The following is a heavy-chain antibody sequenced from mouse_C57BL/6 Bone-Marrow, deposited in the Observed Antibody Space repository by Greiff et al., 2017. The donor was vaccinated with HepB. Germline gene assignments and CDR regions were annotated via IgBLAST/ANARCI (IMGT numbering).Heavy chain of an antibody. CDR3: AFYSNGLAAPFDV. J-gene: IGHJ1*03. CDR2: IYPGSGST. V-gene: IGHV1-55*01. Sequence: VQLQQPGAELVKPGASVKMSCKASGYTFTSYWITWVKQRPGQGLEWIGDIYPGSGSTNYNEKFKSKATLTVDTSSSTAYMQLSSLTSEDSAVYYCAFYSNGLAAPFDVWGTGTTVTVSS. CDR1: GYTFTSYW. D-gene: IGHD2-5*01.